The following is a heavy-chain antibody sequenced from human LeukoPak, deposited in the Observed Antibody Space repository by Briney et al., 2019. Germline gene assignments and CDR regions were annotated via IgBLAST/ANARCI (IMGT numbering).Heavy chain of an antibody. Sequence: ASETLSLTCTVSGGSISSSSYYWGWIRQPPGKGLEWIGEINHSGSTNYNPSLKSRVTISLDTSKNQFSLKLTSVTAADTAVYYCARGPVGLEVDAFDIWGQGTMVTVSS. V-gene: IGHV4-39*07. CDR2: INHSGST. J-gene: IGHJ3*02. D-gene: IGHD1-26*01. CDR1: GGSISSSSYY. CDR3: ARGPVGLEVDAFDI.